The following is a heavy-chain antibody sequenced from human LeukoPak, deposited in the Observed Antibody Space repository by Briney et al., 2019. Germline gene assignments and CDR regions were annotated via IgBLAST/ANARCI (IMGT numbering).Heavy chain of an antibody. CDR2: IYSGGST. D-gene: IGHD5-18*01. CDR1: GFTVSSNY. V-gene: IGHV3-66*01. Sequence: GGSLRLSCAASGFTVSSNYMSWVRQAPGKGLEWVSVIYSGGSTYYADSVKGRFTISRDNSKNTLYLQMISLRAEDTAVYYCAKARRIQLWLSWGQGTLVTVSS. CDR3: AKARRIQLWLS. J-gene: IGHJ5*02.